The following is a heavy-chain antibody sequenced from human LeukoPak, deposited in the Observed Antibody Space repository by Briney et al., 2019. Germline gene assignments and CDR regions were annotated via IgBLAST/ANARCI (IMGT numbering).Heavy chain of an antibody. D-gene: IGHD1-26*01. V-gene: IGHV4-34*01. CDR1: GGSFSGYY. J-gene: IGHJ4*02. CDR2: INHSGST. CDR3: AREPTGGSGSYWGPPDY. Sequence: SETLSLTCAVYGGSFSGYYWSWIRQPPGKGLEWIGEINHSGSTNYNPSLKSRVTISVDTSKNQFSLKLSSVTAADTAVYYCAREPTGGSGSYWGPPDYWGQGTLVTVSS.